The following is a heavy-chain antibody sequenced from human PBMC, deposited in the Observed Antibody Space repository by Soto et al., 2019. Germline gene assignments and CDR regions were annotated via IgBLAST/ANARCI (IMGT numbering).Heavy chain of an antibody. CDR3: AQAVAASGLFDI. J-gene: IGHJ3*02. D-gene: IGHD6-19*01. CDR2: ITTSGSDM. Sequence: GGSLRLSCAGSGFPFSTYEMNWVRQAPGKGLEWIAHITTSGSDMNYADSVKGRFTTSRDNAKNSLYLQMDSLRLDDTAVYYCAQAVAASGLFDIWGQGTMVTVS. CDR1: GFPFSTYE. V-gene: IGHV3-48*03.